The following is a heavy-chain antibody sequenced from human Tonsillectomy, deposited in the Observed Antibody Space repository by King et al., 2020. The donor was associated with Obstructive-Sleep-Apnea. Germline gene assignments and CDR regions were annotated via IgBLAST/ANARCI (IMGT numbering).Heavy chain of an antibody. Sequence: QLVQSGGGLVQPGGSLRLSCAASGFTFSDHYMDWVRQAPGKGLEWVGRTRNKANSYTTEYAASVKGRFTISRDDSKNSLYLQMNSLKTEDTAVYYCARVRGYYDSSGYYRIDAFDIWGQGTMVTVSS. CDR1: GFTFSDHY. V-gene: IGHV3-72*01. CDR3: ARVRGYYDSSGYYRIDAFDI. D-gene: IGHD3-22*01. J-gene: IGHJ3*02. CDR2: TRNKANSYTT.